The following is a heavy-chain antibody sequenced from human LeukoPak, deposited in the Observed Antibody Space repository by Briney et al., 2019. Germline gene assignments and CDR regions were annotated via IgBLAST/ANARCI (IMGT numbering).Heavy chain of an antibody. Sequence: GGSLRLSCAASGFTFSSYAMSWVRQAPGKGLEWVSAISGSGGSTYYADSVKGRFTISRDNSKNTLYLQMNSLRAEDTAVYYCAKVMGPVYDILTGYWNPIDYWGQGTLVTVSS. CDR2: ISGSGGST. D-gene: IGHD3-9*01. CDR1: GFTFSSYA. J-gene: IGHJ4*02. V-gene: IGHV3-23*01. CDR3: AKVMGPVYDILTGYWNPIDY.